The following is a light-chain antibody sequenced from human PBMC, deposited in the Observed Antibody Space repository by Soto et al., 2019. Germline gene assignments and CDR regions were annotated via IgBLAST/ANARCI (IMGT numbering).Light chain of an antibody. V-gene: IGKV1-5*03. CDR1: QSISSW. CDR3: QQYNSYSGFT. CDR2: KAS. J-gene: IGKJ2*01. Sequence: DIQMTQSPSTLSASVGDRVTITCRASQSISSWLAWYQQKPGKAPKLLIYKASSLESGVPSRFSGSGSGTEFTLTISSLQPDDFATYYCQQYNSYSGFTFGQGTKLDIK.